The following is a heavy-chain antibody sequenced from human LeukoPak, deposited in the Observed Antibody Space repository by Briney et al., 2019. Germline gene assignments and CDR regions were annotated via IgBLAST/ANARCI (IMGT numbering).Heavy chain of an antibody. CDR3: ARHEDRNWYFDH. Sequence: GGSLRLSCAASGFSFSSYEMNWVRQAPGKGLEWVSYISHSGSTIYYADSVKGRFTISRDNAKNSLYLQMNSLRVEDTAVYYCARHEDRNWYFDHWGQGTLVTVSS. D-gene: IGHD1-1*01. CDR2: ISHSGSTI. V-gene: IGHV3-48*03. CDR1: GFSFSSYE. J-gene: IGHJ4*02.